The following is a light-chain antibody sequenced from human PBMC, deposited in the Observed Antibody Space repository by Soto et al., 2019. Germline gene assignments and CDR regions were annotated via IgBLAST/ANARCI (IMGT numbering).Light chain of an antibody. Sequence: DIQLTQSPSSLSASAGDRVTLTCRASQVITQYVNWYQHKPGNPPKLLVYAATTLQSGVPSRFSGSGSRTDFTLTISSLQPDDFATYFCHQSYSIPYTFGQGTKLEIK. CDR3: HQSYSIPYT. CDR2: AAT. V-gene: IGKV1-39*01. CDR1: QVITQY. J-gene: IGKJ2*01.